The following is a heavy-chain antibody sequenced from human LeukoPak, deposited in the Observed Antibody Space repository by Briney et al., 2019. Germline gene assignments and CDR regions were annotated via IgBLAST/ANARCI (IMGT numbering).Heavy chain of an antibody. Sequence: PGGSLRLSCAASGFTFTTYAMSWVRQAPGKGLEWVSVISGSGDSTYYADSVKGRFTISRDNAKNSLYLQMNSLRAEDTALYYCARGILQGDYWGQGTLVTVSS. CDR3: ARGILQGDY. CDR2: ISGSGDST. J-gene: IGHJ4*02. D-gene: IGHD2-15*01. CDR1: GFTFTTYA. V-gene: IGHV3-23*01.